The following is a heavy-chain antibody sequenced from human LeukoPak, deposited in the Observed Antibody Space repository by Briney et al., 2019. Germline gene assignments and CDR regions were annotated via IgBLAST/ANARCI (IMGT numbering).Heavy chain of an antibody. CDR1: GFYFSGYS. J-gene: IGHJ6*03. D-gene: IGHD1-1*01. CDR2: INTGSTYM. Sequence: GGSLRLSCAASGFYFSGYSMHWVRQAPGKGLEWVSSINTGSTYMYYADSVKGRFTISRDNAKNSLHLQMYSLRAEDTAVYFRARVEATTGRNYHYYYMDVWGKGTTVTVSS. V-gene: IGHV3-21*01. CDR3: ARVEATTGRNYHYYYMDV.